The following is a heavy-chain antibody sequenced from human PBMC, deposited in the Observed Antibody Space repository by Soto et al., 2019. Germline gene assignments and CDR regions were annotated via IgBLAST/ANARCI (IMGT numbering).Heavy chain of an antibody. J-gene: IGHJ4*02. CDR2: IIPIFGTA. CDR1: GGTFSSYA. CDR3: ARIYYYDSSGQDDY. V-gene: IGHV1-69*13. D-gene: IGHD3-22*01. Sequence: SVKVSCKASGGTFSSYAISWVRQAPGQGLEWMGGIIPIFGTANYAQKFQGRVTITADESTSTAYMELSSLRSEDTAVYYCARIYYYDSSGQDDYWGQGTLVTVSS.